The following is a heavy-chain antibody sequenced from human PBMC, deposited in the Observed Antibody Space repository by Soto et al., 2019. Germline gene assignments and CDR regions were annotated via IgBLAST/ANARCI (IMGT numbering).Heavy chain of an antibody. J-gene: IGHJ1*01. D-gene: IGHD6-13*01. CDR2: IYFSGST. Sequence: SETLSLTCSFSGCSISSRESYLGWIRQPPGKGLEWIGTIYFSGSTYYNPSLKSRVTMSVDTSKNQFSLKLSSVTAADTAVYYCARHWGRGAAGTCYNWGQGTLVTVSS. CDR3: ARHWGRGAAGTCYN. V-gene: IGHV4-39*01. CDR1: GCSISSRESY.